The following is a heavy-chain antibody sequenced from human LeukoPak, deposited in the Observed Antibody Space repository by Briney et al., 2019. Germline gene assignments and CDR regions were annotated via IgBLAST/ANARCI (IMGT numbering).Heavy chain of an antibody. CDR1: GFTFTTYA. CDR2: ISGSGGST. D-gene: IGHD2-8*02. J-gene: IGHJ4*02. CDR3: AKGSWWYY. Sequence: GGSLRLSCAASGFTFTTYAMNWVRQAPGKGLEWVSTISGSGGSTFYADSVKGRFTISRDNSKNTLYLQMNSLRAEDTAVYYCAKGSWWYYWGQGTLVTVSS. V-gene: IGHV3-23*01.